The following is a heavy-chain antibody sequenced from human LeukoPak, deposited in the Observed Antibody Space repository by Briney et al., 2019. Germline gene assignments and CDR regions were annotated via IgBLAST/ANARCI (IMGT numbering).Heavy chain of an antibody. V-gene: IGHV3-66*04. CDR2: INSGGST. CDR3: ARPHTYDFWSGSRDAFDI. CDR1: GFTVSSNY. D-gene: IGHD3-3*01. Sequence: PGGSLRLSCAASGFTVSSNYMSWVRQAPGKGLEWVSVINSGGSTYYADSVKGRFTISRDNSKNTLFSQMNSLRAEDTAVYYCARPHTYDFWSGSRDAFDIWGPGTMVTVAS. J-gene: IGHJ3*02.